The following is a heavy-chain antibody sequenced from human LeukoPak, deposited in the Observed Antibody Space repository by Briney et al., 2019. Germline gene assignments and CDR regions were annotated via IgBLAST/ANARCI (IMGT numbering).Heavy chain of an antibody. J-gene: IGHJ3*02. CDR3: ASPVDSSGYDAFDI. CDR1: GYTFTSYG. D-gene: IGHD3-22*01. CDR2: IIPIFGTA. V-gene: IGHV1-69*05. Sequence: ASVKVSCKASGYTFTSYGISWVRQAPGQGLEWMGGIIPIFGTANYAQKFQGRVTITTDKSTSTAYMELSSLRSEDTAVYYCASPVDSSGYDAFDIWGQGTMVTVSS.